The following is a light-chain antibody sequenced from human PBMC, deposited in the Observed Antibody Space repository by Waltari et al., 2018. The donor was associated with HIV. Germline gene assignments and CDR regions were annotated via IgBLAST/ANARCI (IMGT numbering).Light chain of an antibody. CDR1: SSDVGSFKY. Sequence: QSALTQPPSASGSPGQSVTISCPRTSSDVGSFKYVSWYQQHPGQAPKLMIYYVTKWPAGGPDRFSGSKSGNMASLTVSGLQAEDEADYYCSSYGGGNTVLFGGGTRLTVL. CDR2: YVT. J-gene: IGLJ3*02. V-gene: IGLV2-8*01. CDR3: SSYGGGNTVL.